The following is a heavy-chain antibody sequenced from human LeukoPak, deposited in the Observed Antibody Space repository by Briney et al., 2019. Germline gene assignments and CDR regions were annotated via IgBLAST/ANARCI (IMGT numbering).Heavy chain of an antibody. CDR3: ASRPDQLLLFFFDY. J-gene: IGHJ4*02. Sequence: ASVKVSCKASGYTFTGYYMHWVRQAPGQGLEWMGWINPNSGGTNYAQKFQGRVTMTRDTSISTAYMELSNLRSDDTAVYYCASRPDQLLLFFFDYWGQGSLVTVSS. CDR2: INPNSGGT. D-gene: IGHD3-22*01. CDR1: GYTFTGYY. V-gene: IGHV1-2*02.